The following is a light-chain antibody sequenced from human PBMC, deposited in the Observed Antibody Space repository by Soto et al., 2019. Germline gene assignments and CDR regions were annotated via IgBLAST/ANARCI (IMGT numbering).Light chain of an antibody. J-gene: IGKJ1*01. V-gene: IGKV3-15*01. CDR3: QQYGSSTWT. CDR1: QSVSSN. Sequence: IALTQPPATLFLSPGERATLSWRASQSVSSNLAWYQQKPGQAPRLLIYGASTRATGIPARFSGSGAGTVFTLTRSRLQTEDFAGYFCQQYGSSTWTFSQGTKVDIK. CDR2: GAS.